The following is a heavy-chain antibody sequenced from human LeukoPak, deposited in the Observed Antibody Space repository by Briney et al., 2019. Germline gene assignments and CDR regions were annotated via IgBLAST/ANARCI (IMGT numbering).Heavy chain of an antibody. J-gene: IGHJ4*02. CDR2: ISSSSSYI. CDR3: ARELYLRYSSASFDY. Sequence: GGSLRLSCAASGFTFSSYSMNWVRQAPGKGLEWVSSISSSSSYIYYADSVKGRFTISRDNAKNSLYLQMNSLRAEDTAVYYCARELYLRYSSASFDYWGQGTLVTVSS. V-gene: IGHV3-21*01. D-gene: IGHD6-19*01. CDR1: GFTFSSYS.